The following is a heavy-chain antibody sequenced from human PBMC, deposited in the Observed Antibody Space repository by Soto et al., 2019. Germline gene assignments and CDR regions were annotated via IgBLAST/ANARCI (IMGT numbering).Heavy chain of an antibody. Sequence: QVQLQESGPGLVKPSQTLSLTCTVSGGSISSGGYYWSWIRLQPGKGLEWIGYIYYSGSTYYNPSLKSRVTISVDTSKNQFSLKLSSVTAADTAVYYCARSPEATVTAFDYWGQGTLVTVSS. D-gene: IGHD4-17*01. CDR3: ARSPEATVTAFDY. CDR1: GGSISSGGYY. J-gene: IGHJ4*02. V-gene: IGHV4-31*03. CDR2: IYYSGST.